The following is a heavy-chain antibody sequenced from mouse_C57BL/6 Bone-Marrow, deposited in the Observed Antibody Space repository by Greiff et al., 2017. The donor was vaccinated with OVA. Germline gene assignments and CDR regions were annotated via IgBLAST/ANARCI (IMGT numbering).Heavy chain of an antibody. V-gene: IGHV1-55*01. CDR2: IYPGSGST. D-gene: IGHD2-3*01. CDR3: GRAEDGGDPGCGG. J-gene: IGHJ3*01. CDR1: GYTFTGYW. Sequence: QVHVQQPGAELVKPGASVKLSCKASGYTFTGYWITWVKQRPGQGLEWIGDIYPGSGSTNYNEKFKGKATLTVDTSSSTAYMQLSSLTSEDSAVEYCGRAEDGGDPGCGGWGRGALVT.